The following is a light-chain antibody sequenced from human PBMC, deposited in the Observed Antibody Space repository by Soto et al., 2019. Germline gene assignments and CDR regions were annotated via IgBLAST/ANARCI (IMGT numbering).Light chain of an antibody. Sequence: ERVMTQSPATPSEFPGERATLSCRASASIGRNLAWYQQKHGQTPRLLIYGAPTRAAGVPARFSGSGSGTEFTLNSTSLQSEDFAGYYCQTWSNWAVLTYGGGTKIQIK. V-gene: IGKV3-15*01. J-gene: IGKJ4*01. CDR1: ASIGRN. CDR3: QTWSNWAVLT. CDR2: GAP.